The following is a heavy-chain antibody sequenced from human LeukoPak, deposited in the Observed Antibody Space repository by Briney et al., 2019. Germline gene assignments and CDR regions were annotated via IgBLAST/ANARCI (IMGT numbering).Heavy chain of an antibody. J-gene: IGHJ5*02. CDR3: ARDPYTGSPNWFDP. V-gene: IGHV1-18*01. CDR2: INAYNHNT. D-gene: IGHD1-26*01. Sequence: ASVKVSCKASGYTFTSYGISWVRQAPGQGLEWMGRINAYNHNTIYAQKFQDRVTMTTDTSTSTAYMELRSLRFDDTAVYYCARDPYTGSPNWFDPWGQGTLVTVSS. CDR1: GYTFTSYG.